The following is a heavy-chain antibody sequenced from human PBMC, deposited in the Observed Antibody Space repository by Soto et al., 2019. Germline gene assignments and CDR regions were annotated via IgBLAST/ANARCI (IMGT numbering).Heavy chain of an antibody. J-gene: IGHJ4*02. CDR2: INTGNGNT. CDR3: ARGVDYDFWSGYYNYIDY. D-gene: IGHD3-3*01. V-gene: IGHV1-3*04. CDR1: EYTFTTYA. Sequence: ASVKVSCKASEYTFTTYAIHWVRQAPGQRLEWMGWINTGNGNTNYSQKFQGRVTITRDTSASTAYMGLSSLRSEDTAVYYCARGVDYDFWSGYYNYIDYWGQGTLVTVSS.